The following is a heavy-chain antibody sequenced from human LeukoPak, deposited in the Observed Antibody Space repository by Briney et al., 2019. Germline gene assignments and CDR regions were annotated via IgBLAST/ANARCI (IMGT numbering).Heavy chain of an antibody. D-gene: IGHD3-3*02. J-gene: IGHJ4*02. CDR3: ATESIPKNFYY. Sequence: GRSMRPSCAASGFIFRSYAVHWVRQPPGKGMEWVAVISSVGSNKYYADSVKSRYTSSRDNSKNALDLQSNSLRAEDTAVYYCATESIPKNFYYWGQGTLVTVSS. CDR1: GFIFRSYA. V-gene: IGHV3-30-3*01. CDR2: ISSVGSNK.